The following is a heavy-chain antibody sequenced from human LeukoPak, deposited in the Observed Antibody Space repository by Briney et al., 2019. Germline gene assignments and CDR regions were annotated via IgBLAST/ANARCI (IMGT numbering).Heavy chain of an antibody. CDR2: IIPIFGTA. CDR3: ARDYFYDSSGYYFDY. D-gene: IGHD3-22*01. V-gene: IGHV1-69*13. J-gene: IGHJ4*02. CDR1: GGTFSSYA. Sequence: GASVKVSCKASGGTFSSYAISWVRQAPGQGLEWMGGIIPIFGTANYAQKFQGRVTITADESTSTAYMELSGLRSEDTAVYYCARDYFYDSSGYYFDYWGQGTLVTVSS.